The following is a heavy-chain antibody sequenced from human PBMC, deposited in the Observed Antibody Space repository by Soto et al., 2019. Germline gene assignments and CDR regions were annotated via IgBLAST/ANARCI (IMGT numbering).Heavy chain of an antibody. CDR3: ARATRDSYSSSWYFDY. V-gene: IGHV4-59*01. Sequence: SETLSLTCTVSGGSISSYYWSWIRQPPGKGLEWIGYIYYSGSTNYNPSLKSRVTISVDTSKNQFSLKLSSVTAADTAVYYCARATRDSYSSSWYFDYWGQGTLVTVSS. D-gene: IGHD6-13*01. CDR1: GGSISSYY. J-gene: IGHJ4*02. CDR2: IYYSGST.